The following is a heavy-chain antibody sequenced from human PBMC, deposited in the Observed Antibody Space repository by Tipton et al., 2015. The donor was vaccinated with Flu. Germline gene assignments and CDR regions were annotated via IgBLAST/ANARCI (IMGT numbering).Heavy chain of an antibody. CDR3: ARTDPDSRLGELSA. V-gene: IGHV4-31*03. Sequence: TLSLTCTVSGGSISSGGYYWSWIRQHPGKGLEWIGYIYYSGSTYYNPSLKSRVTISVDTSKNQFSLKLSSVTAADTAAYYCARTDPDSRLGELSAWGQGTLVTVSS. CDR2: IYYSGST. D-gene: IGHD3-16*02. J-gene: IGHJ5*02. CDR1: GGSISSGGYY.